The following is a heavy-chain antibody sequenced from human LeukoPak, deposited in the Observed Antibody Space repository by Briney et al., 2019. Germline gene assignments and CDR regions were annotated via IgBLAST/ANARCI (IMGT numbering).Heavy chain of an antibody. Sequence: PGGSLRLSCAASGFTFSSYAMSWVRQAPGKGLEWVSAISGSGGSTYYADSVKGRFTISRDNSKNTLYRPMKSLRAEDTAVYYCANAYDFWSGYPRNNNWGQGTLVTVSS. CDR2: ISGSGGST. J-gene: IGHJ4*02. CDR3: ANAYDFWSGYPRNNN. CDR1: GFTFSSYA. D-gene: IGHD3-3*01. V-gene: IGHV3-23*01.